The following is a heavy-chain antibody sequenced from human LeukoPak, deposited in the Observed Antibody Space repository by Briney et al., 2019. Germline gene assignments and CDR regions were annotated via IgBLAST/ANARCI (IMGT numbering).Heavy chain of an antibody. Sequence: SGGSLRLSCAASGFTFSSYEMNWVRQAPGKGLEWVSYISSSGSTIYYADSVKGRFTISGDNDKNSLYLQMNSLRAEDTAVYYCATPYYYYYYYMDVWGKGTTVTVSS. CDR3: ATPYYYYYYYMDV. CDR1: GFTFSSYE. J-gene: IGHJ6*03. V-gene: IGHV3-48*03. CDR2: ISSSGSTI.